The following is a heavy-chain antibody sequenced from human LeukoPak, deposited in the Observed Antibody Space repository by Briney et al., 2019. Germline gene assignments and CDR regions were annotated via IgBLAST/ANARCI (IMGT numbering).Heavy chain of an antibody. V-gene: IGHV1-18*01. CDR1: GYTFTSYG. J-gene: IGHJ4*02. CDR3: ARGYSGYDEPRYRTSYYFDY. CDR2: ISAYNGNT. Sequence: ASVKVSCKASGYTFTSYGISRVRQAPGQGLEWMGWISAYNGNTNYAQKLQGRVTMTTDTSTSTAYMELRSLRSDDTAVYYCARGYSGYDEPRYRTSYYFDYWGQGTLVTVSS. D-gene: IGHD5-12*01.